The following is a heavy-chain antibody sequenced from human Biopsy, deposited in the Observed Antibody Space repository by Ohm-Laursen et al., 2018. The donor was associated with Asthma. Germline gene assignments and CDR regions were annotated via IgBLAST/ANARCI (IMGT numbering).Heavy chain of an antibody. V-gene: IGHV4-31*03. Sequence: SQTLSLTYTVSGDSITSGGCCWNWIRQHPGKGLEWIGYIHHSGTSYFNPSLKSRVSFSRDTSKNQFSLRLSSVTAADTAMYYCARIPRRSGPYFVDYWGQGTLVTVSS. CDR1: GDSITSGGCC. D-gene: IGHD6-19*01. CDR2: IHHSGTS. CDR3: ARIPRRSGPYFVDY. J-gene: IGHJ4*02.